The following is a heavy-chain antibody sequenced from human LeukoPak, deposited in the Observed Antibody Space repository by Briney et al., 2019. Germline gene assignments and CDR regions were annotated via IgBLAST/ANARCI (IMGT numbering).Heavy chain of an antibody. CDR3: AGHREYSTSWYSDF. J-gene: IGHJ4*02. V-gene: IGHV5-51*01. Sequence: GESLKISCQTSGYDFANYWIGWVRQMPGKGLEWMGIIYPGDSDTRYSPSFQGQVTISVDRSITTAYLHWSSLKASDTARYYCAGHREYSTSWYSDFWGQGTLVNVAS. CDR2: IYPGDSDT. D-gene: IGHD6-13*01. CDR1: GYDFANYW.